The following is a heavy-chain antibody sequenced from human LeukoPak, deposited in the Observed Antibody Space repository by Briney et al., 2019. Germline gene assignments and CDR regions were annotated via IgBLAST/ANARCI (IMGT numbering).Heavy chain of an antibody. J-gene: IGHJ5*02. CDR1: GYTFTGYY. CDR3: ARVSPVLRYFDWLGPTSWFDP. D-gene: IGHD3-9*01. V-gene: IGHV1-2*02. CDR2: INPNSGGT. Sequence: GASVKVSCKASGYTFTGYYMHWVRQAPGQGLEWMGWINPNSGGTNYAQKFQGRVTTTRDTSISTAYMELSRLRSDDTAVYYCARVSPVLRYFDWLGPTSWFDPWGQGTLVTVSS.